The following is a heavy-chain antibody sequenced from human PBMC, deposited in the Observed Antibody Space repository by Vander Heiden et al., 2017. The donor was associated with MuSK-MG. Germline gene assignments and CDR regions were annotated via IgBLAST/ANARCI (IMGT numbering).Heavy chain of an antibody. Sequence: QVQLVESGGGVVQPGRSLRLPCAASGFTFSSSTIHWVRQAPGKGLEWVTLISSDGSDKHYADSVKGRFTISRDNSKNTLYLEMNSLRAEAKAIYYCARNQERRVVPLYYFYGMDVWGQVATVTVSS. CDR3: ARNQERRVVPLYYFYGMDV. CDR1: GFTFSSST. CDR2: ISSDGSDK. V-gene: IGHV3-30*04. D-gene: IGHD3-3*01. J-gene: IGHJ6*02.